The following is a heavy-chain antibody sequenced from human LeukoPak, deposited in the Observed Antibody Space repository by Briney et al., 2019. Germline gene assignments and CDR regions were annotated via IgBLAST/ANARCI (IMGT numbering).Heavy chain of an antibody. J-gene: IGHJ4*02. Sequence: GGSLRLSCATSGFTFRNYWMHWVRQAPGEGLVWVSRISENGRNTYYADSVKGRFTISRDNAKNTLYLQMNGLVAEDTAVYYCARDPFITGDSWGQGILVTVSS. CDR3: ARDPFITGDS. D-gene: IGHD1-14*01. V-gene: IGHV3-74*01. CDR2: ISENGRNT. CDR1: GFTFRNYW.